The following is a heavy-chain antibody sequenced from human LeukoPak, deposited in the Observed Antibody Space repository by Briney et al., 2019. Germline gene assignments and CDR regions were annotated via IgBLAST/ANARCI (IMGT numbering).Heavy chain of an antibody. CDR2: IIPIFGTA. J-gene: IGHJ4*02. D-gene: IGHD1-20*01. V-gene: IGHV1-69*05. CDR1: GGTFSSYA. Sequence: GASVNVSCKASGGTFSSYAISWVRQAPGQGLEWMGGIIPIFGTANYAQKFQGRVTITTDESTSTAYMELSSLRSEDTAVYYCARDLGVTGSSYFDYWGQGTLVTVSS. CDR3: ARDLGVTGSSYFDY.